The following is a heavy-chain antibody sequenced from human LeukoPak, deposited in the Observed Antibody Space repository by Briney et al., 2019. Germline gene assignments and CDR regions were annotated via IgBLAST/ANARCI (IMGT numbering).Heavy chain of an antibody. CDR1: GFTFSSYA. CDR3: AKEGSSGWYWSTFDY. V-gene: IGHV3-30*04. Sequence: GGSLRLSCAASGFTFSSYAMHWVRQAPGKGLEWVAVISYDGSNKYYADSVKGRFTISRDNSKNTLYLQMNSLRAEDTAVYYCAKEGSSGWYWSTFDYWGQGTLVTVSS. J-gene: IGHJ4*02. CDR2: ISYDGSNK. D-gene: IGHD6-19*01.